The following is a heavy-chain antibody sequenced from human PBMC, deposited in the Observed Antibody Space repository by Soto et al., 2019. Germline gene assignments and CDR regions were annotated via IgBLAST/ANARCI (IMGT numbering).Heavy chain of an antibody. V-gene: IGHV3-23*01. J-gene: IGHJ4*02. D-gene: IGHD6-13*01. CDR3: AKGGLYTSSWYEGY. CDR1: GFTFSSYS. Sequence: EVQLLESGGALVQPGGSLRLSCAASGFTFSSYSMSWVRQAPGKGLAWVSRISASGDSAHNADSVKGRFAISRDHSKNTLDLQLNSLTSDDTAVYYCAKGGLYTSSWYEGYWGQGTLVTVSS. CDR2: ISASGDSA.